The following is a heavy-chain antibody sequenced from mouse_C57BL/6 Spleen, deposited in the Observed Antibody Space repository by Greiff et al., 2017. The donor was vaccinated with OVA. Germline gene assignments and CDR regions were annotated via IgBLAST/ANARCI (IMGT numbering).Heavy chain of an antibody. J-gene: IGHJ4*01. CDR1: GYTFTSYW. CDR3: ARGNAMDY. Sequence: QVQLQQPGAELVKPGASVKLSCKASGYTFTSYWMQWVKQRPGQGLEWIGEIDPSDSYTNYNQKFKGKATLTVDTSSSTAYMQLSSLTSEDSAVYYCARGNAMDYWGQGTSVTVSS. CDR2: IDPSDSYT. V-gene: IGHV1-50*01.